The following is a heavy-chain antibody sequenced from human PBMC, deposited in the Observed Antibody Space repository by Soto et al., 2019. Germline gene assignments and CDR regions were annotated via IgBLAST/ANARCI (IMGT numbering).Heavy chain of an antibody. J-gene: IGHJ6*02. Sequence: ASVKVSCKAFGYTFNAFYMHWVRQAPGQGLEWMGVINPSGDGTSYAQKFQGRVTMTRDTSTSTVYMELSSLRSEDTAVYCCARVALGYDYADVWGQGTTVTVSS. CDR1: GYTFNAFY. V-gene: IGHV1-46*02. CDR2: INPSGDGT. CDR3: ARVALGYDYADV. D-gene: IGHD4-17*01.